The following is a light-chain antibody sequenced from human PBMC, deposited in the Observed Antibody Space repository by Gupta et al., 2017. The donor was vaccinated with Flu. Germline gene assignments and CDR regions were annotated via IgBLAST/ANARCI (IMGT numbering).Light chain of an antibody. CDR2: KDN. Sequence: SGDTLAKSYAYWCQQKPGQAPVLVIYKDNERPSGIPERFSGSSSGTRVTMTISVIQAEDEAYYYCQSADSSATWVFGGGTKLTIL. CDR3: QSADSSATWV. J-gene: IGLJ3*02. V-gene: IGLV3-25*03. CDR1: TLAKSY.